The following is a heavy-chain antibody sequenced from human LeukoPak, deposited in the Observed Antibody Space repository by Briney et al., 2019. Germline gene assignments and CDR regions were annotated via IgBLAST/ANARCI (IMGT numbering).Heavy chain of an antibody. CDR3: ATMGATNFDH. CDR1: GYTFTDYY. D-gene: IGHD1-26*01. J-gene: IGHJ4*02. V-gene: IGHV1-2*02. CDR2: INPNSGGT. Sequence: ASVTVSCKASGYTFTDYYMHWVRQAPGQGLEWLGWINPNSGGTSYAQKFQGRVTMTRDTSISTAYMEVSRLRSDDTAVYYCATMGATNFDHWGQGTLVTGSS.